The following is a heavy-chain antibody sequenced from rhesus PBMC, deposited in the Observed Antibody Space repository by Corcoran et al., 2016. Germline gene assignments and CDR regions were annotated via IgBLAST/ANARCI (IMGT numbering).Heavy chain of an antibody. CDR1: GGSITDYYY. D-gene: IGHD5-36*01. CDR2: IDGNSATT. V-gene: IGHV4S9*01. Sequence: QVQLQESGPGLVKPSETLSLTCAVSGGSITDYYYWNWIRQSPGKGLEWFGNIDGNSATTYSTPSLKSRVTISKDTSKNQFFLKLSSVTAADTAVYYCAREDRRYTYGFDYWGQGVLVTVSS. J-gene: IGHJ4*01. CDR3: AREDRRYTYGFDY.